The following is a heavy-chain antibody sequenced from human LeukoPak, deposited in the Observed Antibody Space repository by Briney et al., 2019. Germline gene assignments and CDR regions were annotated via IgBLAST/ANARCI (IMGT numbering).Heavy chain of an antibody. V-gene: IGHV3-30*02. J-gene: IGHJ4*02. Sequence: GGSLRLSCAASGFTFSSYGMHWVRQAPGKGLEWVAFIRYDGSNKYYADSVKGRFTISRDNSKNTLYLQMSSLRVEDTALYYCARVPTPSRRMNYFDYWGQGILVSVSS. CDR2: IRYDGSNK. CDR1: GFTFSSYG. CDR3: ARVPTPSRRMNYFDY.